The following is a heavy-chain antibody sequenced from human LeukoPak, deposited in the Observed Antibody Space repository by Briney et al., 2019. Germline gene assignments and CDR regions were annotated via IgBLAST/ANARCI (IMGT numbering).Heavy chain of an antibody. D-gene: IGHD3-3*01. V-gene: IGHV4-34*01. Sequence: PSETLSLTCDVYGGSFSGYYWSWIRQPPGKGLEWIGEINHSGSTNYNPSLKSRVTISVDTSKNQFSLRLTSVTAADTAVYYCARGPLRSGYYRPNWFDPWGQGTLVTVSS. CDR3: ARGPLRSGYYRPNWFDP. CDR1: GGSFSGYY. J-gene: IGHJ5*02. CDR2: INHSGST.